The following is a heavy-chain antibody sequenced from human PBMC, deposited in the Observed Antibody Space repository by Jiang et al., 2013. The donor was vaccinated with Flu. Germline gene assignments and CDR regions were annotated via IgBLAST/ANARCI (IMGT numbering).Heavy chain of an antibody. V-gene: IGHV4-59*08. J-gene: IGHJ4*02. CDR2: IYYSGST. Sequence: PSETLSLTCTVSGGSISSYYWSWIRQPPGKGLEWIGYIYYSGSTNYNPSLKSRVTISVDTSKNQFSLKLSSVTAADTAVYYCARGTPRQGLLLRHFDYWGQGTLVTVSS. D-gene: IGHD3-22*01. CDR3: ARGTPRQGLLLRHFDY. CDR1: GGSISSYY.